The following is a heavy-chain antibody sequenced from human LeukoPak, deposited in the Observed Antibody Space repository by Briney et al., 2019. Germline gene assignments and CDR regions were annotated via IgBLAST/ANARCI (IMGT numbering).Heavy chain of an antibody. Sequence: PSETLSLTCTVSGDSISSGAYYWTWIRQLPGKALEWIGYINHSGDTYYNPSLRSRLSLSADTSQNQFSLRLTSVTAADTAVYYCARIGAQAVVVINLIHAFDIWGQGTMVAVSS. CDR3: ARIGAQAVVVINLIHAFDI. D-gene: IGHD3-22*01. CDR1: GDSISSGAYY. J-gene: IGHJ3*02. CDR2: INHSGDT. V-gene: IGHV4-31*03.